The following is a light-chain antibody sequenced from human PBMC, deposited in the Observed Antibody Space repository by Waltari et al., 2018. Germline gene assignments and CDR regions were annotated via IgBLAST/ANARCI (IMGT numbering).Light chain of an antibody. Sequence: QSALSQPASVSGSPGQSITIPCTGASSDVGGHDYVSWYQQHPGKAPKLIIRDVNNPPSGFPNRFSGSKSGNTASLTISGLQAEDEADYYCSSYSTSSSLILFGEGTKVTVL. V-gene: IGLV2-14*03. J-gene: IGLJ2*01. CDR1: SSDVGGHDY. CDR2: DVN. CDR3: SSYSTSSSLIL.